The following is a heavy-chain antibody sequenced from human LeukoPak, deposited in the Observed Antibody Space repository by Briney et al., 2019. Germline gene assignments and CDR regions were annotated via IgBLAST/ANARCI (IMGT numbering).Heavy chain of an antibody. CDR2: IYYSGST. D-gene: IGHD1-26*01. J-gene: IGHJ4*02. CDR3: ARHLTSASYPVDY. Sequence: SETLSLTCTVSGGSISSYYWGWIRQPPGKGLEWIGTIYYSGSTYYTPSLKSRVTISVDTSKNQFSLKLSSVTAADTAVYYCARHLTSASYPVDYWGQGTLVTVSS. V-gene: IGHV4-39*01. CDR1: GGSISSYY.